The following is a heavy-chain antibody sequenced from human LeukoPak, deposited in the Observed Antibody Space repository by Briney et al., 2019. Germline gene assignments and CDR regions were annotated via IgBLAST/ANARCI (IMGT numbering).Heavy chain of an antibody. Sequence: ASVKVSCKASGYTFTRYDINWVRQATGQGLEWMGWMNPNSGNTGYAQKFQGRVTITRNTSISTAYMELSSLRSEDTAVYYCARSPPDIVVVPAAMRGAFDIWGQGTMVTVSS. CDR1: GYTFTRYD. CDR2: MNPNSGNT. J-gene: IGHJ3*02. D-gene: IGHD2-2*01. V-gene: IGHV1-8*03. CDR3: ARSPPDIVVVPAAMRGAFDI.